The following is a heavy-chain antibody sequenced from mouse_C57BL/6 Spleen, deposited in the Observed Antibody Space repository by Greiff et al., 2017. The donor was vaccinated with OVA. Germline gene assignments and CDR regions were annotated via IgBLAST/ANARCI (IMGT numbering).Heavy chain of an antibody. CDR3: ASHRGFYYGNYWYFDV. Sequence: QVQLQQSGPELVKPGASVKISCKASGYAFSSSWMNWVKQRPGKGLEWIGRIYPGDGDTNYNGKFKGKATLTADKSSSTAYMQLSSLTSEDFAVYFCASHRGFYYGNYWYFDVWGTGTTVTVSS. CDR2: IYPGDGDT. J-gene: IGHJ1*03. V-gene: IGHV1-82*01. CDR1: GYAFSSSW. D-gene: IGHD2-1*01.